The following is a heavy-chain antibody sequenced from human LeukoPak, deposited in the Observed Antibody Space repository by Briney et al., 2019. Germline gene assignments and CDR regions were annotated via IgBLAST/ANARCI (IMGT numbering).Heavy chain of an antibody. CDR3: ARELAGRPPTYGMDV. V-gene: IGHV4-31*03. J-gene: IGHJ6*02. CDR1: GGSISSGGYY. CDR2: IYYSGST. Sequence: SQTLSLTCTVSGGSISSGGYYWSWIRQHPGKGLEWIGYIYYSGSTYYNPSLKSRVTISVDTPKNQFSLKLSSVTAADTAVYYCARELAGRPPTYGMDVWGQGTTVTVSS.